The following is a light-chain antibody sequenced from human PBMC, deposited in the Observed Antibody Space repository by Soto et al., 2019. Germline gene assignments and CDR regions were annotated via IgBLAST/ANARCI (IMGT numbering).Light chain of an antibody. CDR2: GAS. CDR1: QTVSSSY. V-gene: IGKV3-20*01. J-gene: IGKJ1*01. CDR3: HRYGTSLWT. Sequence: EIVLTQSPGTLSLSPGERATLSCRASQTVSSSYLAWYQQKPGQAPRLLIYGASNRATGVPDRFSGSGSGTGFILTISGLEPEDFAAYYCHRYGTSLWTFGQGTKLDIK.